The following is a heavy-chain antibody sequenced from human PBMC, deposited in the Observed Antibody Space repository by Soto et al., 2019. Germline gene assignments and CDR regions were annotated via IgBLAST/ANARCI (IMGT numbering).Heavy chain of an antibody. Sequence: QITLKESGPSLIKPTQTLALTCTFSGFSFNTRGVGVAWIRQPPGKTLEWLAVIYWDNDRRYRSSLTDRLSITKDMSTKQVVLTMTNVDPVDTGTYYCAHLVPGPLSFAYWGQGALVTVSS. D-gene: IGHD6-19*01. CDR2: IYWDNDR. J-gene: IGHJ4*02. V-gene: IGHV2-5*02. CDR1: GFSFNTRGVG. CDR3: AHLVPGPLSFAY.